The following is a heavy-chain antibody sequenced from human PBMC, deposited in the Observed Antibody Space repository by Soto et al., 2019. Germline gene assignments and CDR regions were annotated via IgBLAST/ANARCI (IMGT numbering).Heavy chain of an antibody. CDR3: ARGGLDYYDSSGPADAFDI. CDR2: ISSSGSTI. D-gene: IGHD3-22*01. CDR1: GFTFSYYY. Sequence: PGGSLRLSCAASGFTFSYYYMSWIRQSPGKGLEWVSYISSSGSTIYYADSVKGRFTISRDNAKNSLYLQMNSLRAEDTAVYYCARGGLDYYDSSGPADAFDIWGQGTMVTVSS. V-gene: IGHV3-11*01. J-gene: IGHJ3*02.